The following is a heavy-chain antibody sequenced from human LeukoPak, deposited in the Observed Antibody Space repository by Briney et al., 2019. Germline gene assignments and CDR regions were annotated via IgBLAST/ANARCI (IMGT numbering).Heavy chain of an antibody. CDR2: IIPILGIA. Sequence: ASVKVSCKASGGTFSSYAISWVRQAPGQGLEWMGRIIPILGIANYAQKFQGRVTITADKSTSTAYVELSSLRSEDTAVYYCAGDYDSSGYSATFDYWGQGTLVTVSS. D-gene: IGHD3-22*01. CDR3: AGDYDSSGYSATFDY. CDR1: GGTFSSYA. V-gene: IGHV1-69*04. J-gene: IGHJ4*02.